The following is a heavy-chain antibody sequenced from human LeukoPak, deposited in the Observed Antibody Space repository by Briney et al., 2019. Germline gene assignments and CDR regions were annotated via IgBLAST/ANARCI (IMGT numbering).Heavy chain of an antibody. Sequence: GGSPRLSCAASGFTVSNYWMSWVRQAPGKGLEWVANIKQDGSEKYYVDSVKGRFTMSRDNANNSLYLQMNSLRAEDTAVYYCARGVYSFDHWGQGTLVTVSS. J-gene: IGHJ5*02. D-gene: IGHD2-8*01. CDR3: ARGVYSFDH. CDR1: GFTVSNYW. V-gene: IGHV3-7*01. CDR2: IKQDGSEK.